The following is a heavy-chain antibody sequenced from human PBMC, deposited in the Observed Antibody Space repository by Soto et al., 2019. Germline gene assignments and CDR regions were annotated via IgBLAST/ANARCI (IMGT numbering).Heavy chain of an antibody. Sequence: EVQLLESGGGLVQPGGSLRLSCAASGFTFSSYAMSWVRQVPGKGLEWVSAISGSGGSTYYADSVKGRFTISRDNSKNTLYLQMNSLRAEDPAVYYCAKDLFRASPGNYVNYWGQGTLVTVSS. CDR3: AKDLFRASPGNYVNY. J-gene: IGHJ4*02. D-gene: IGHD1-7*01. V-gene: IGHV3-23*01. CDR1: GFTFSSYA. CDR2: ISGSGGST.